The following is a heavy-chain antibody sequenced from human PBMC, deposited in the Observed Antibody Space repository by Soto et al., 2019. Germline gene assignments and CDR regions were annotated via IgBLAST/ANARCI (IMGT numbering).Heavy chain of an antibody. V-gene: IGHV4-59*01. D-gene: IGHD6-6*01. CDR3: ARSIAARPYYFDY. CDR1: GGSISSYY. J-gene: IGHJ4*02. CDR2: IYYSGST. Sequence: SETLSLTCTVSGGSISSYYWSWVRQPPGKGLEWIGYIYYSGSTNYNPSLKSRVTISVDTSKNQFSLKLSSVTTADTAVYYCARSIAARPYYFDYWGQGTLVTVSS.